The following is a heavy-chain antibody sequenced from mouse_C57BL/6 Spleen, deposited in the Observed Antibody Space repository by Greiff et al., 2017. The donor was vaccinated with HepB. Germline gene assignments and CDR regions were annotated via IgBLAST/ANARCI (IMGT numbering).Heavy chain of an antibody. J-gene: IGHJ3*01. CDR1: GFNIKDDY. D-gene: IGHD3-2*02. Sequence: VQLQQSGAELVRPGASVKLSCTASGFNIKDDYMHWVKQRPEQGLEWIGWIDPENGDTEYASKFQGKATITADTSSNTAYLQLSSMTSEDTAIYYCTTGQPRLPFAYWGQGTLVTVSA. CDR3: TTGQPRLPFAY. V-gene: IGHV14-4*01. CDR2: IDPENGDT.